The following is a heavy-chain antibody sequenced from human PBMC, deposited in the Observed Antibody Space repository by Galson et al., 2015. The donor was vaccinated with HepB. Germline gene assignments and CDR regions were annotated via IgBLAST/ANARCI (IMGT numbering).Heavy chain of an antibody. CDR1: GFPFSNYA. CDR2: TSYDGGIE. J-gene: IGHJ6*02. D-gene: IGHD5-18*01. V-gene: IGHV3-30*01. Sequence: SLRLSCAASGFPFSNYAMHWVRQTPDKGLQWLAVTSYDGGIEHYANYVKGRFTISRDNSKNTLYLQMNSLRVEDTAVYSCARPPSTLQLWFYGLDVWGQGTTVAVSS. CDR3: ARPPSTLQLWFYGLDV.